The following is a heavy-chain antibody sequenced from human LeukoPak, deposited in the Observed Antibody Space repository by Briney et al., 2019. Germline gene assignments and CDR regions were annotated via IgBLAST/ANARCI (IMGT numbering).Heavy chain of an antibody. CDR3: AAYYCDSSGYWGSIGMDV. CDR1: GYTFTSYD. V-gene: IGHV1-8*01. Sequence: ASVKVSCKASGYTFTSYDINWVRQATGQGLEWMGWMNPNSGNTGYAQKFQGRVTMTRNTSISTAYMELSSLRSEDTAVYYCAAYYCDSSGYWGSIGMDVWGQGTTVTVSS. D-gene: IGHD3-22*01. J-gene: IGHJ6*02. CDR2: MNPNSGNT.